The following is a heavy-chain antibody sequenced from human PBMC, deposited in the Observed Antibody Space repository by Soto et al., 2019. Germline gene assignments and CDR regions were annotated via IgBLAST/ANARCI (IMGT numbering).Heavy chain of an antibody. CDR1: GFTLSDAL. CDR3: TTDLWRIAVVVGSTGYFNP. CDR2: IKSKRDGGTT. J-gene: IGHJ5*02. D-gene: IGHD2-15*01. V-gene: IGHV3-15*01. Sequence: GSLRLSCAASGFTLSDALMSWVRQAPGKGLDWVGRIKSKRDGGTTEYAAPVRGRFTISRDDSKNTLYLQMNSLKTEDTAVYYCTTDLWRIAVVVGSTGYFNPWGQGTPVTVSS.